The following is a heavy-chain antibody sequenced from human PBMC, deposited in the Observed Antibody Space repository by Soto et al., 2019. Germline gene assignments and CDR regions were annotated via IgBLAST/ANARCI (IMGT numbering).Heavy chain of an antibody. Sequence: PSETLSLTCTVSGGSISSGGYYWSWIRQHPGKGLEWIGYIYYSGSTYYNPSLKSRVTISVDTSKNQFSLKLSSVTAADTAVYYCARVRGGQVHFDYWGQGTLVTVSS. J-gene: IGHJ4*02. V-gene: IGHV4-31*03. CDR2: IYYSGST. CDR3: ARVRGGQVHFDY. CDR1: GGSISSGGYY.